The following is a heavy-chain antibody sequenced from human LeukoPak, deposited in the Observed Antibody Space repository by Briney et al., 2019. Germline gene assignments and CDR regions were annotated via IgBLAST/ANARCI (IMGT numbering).Heavy chain of an antibody. D-gene: IGHD6-13*01. V-gene: IGHV3-13*01. Sequence: GGSLRLSCAASGFTFSSYDMHWVRQATGKGLEWVSAIGTAGDTYYPGSVKGGFTISRENAKNSLYLQMNSLRAGDTAVYYCARGGGHSSSWYYNYYGMDVWGQGTTVTVSS. CDR1: GFTFSSYD. CDR2: IGTAGDT. J-gene: IGHJ6*02. CDR3: ARGGGHSSSWYYNYYGMDV.